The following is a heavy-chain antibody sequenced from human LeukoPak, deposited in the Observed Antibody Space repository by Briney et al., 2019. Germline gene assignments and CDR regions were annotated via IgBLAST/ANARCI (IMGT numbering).Heavy chain of an antibody. CDR2: ISYDGSNK. CDR1: GFTFSSYA. Sequence: PGGSLRLSCAASGFTFSSYAMHWVRQAPGKGLEWVAVISYDGSNKYYADSVKGRFTISRDNFKNTLYLQMNSLRAEDTAVCYCANLGLGYCSGGSCYSRSDYYYYGMDVWGQGTTVTVSS. D-gene: IGHD2-15*01. J-gene: IGHJ6*02. V-gene: IGHV3-30*04. CDR3: ANLGLGYCSGGSCYSRSDYYYYGMDV.